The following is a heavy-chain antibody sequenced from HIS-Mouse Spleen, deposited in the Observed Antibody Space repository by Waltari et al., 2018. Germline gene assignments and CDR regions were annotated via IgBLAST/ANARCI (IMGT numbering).Heavy chain of an antibody. D-gene: IGHD3-10*01. Sequence: EVQLLESGGGLVQPGGSLRLSCAASGFTFSSYAMSWVRQAPGTELEWVSAISGSGGSTSYADSVKGRFTISRDNSKNTLYLQMNSLRAEDTAVYYCAQNYYGSGSYYYWGQGTLVTVSS. CDR1: GFTFSSYA. CDR3: AQNYYGSGSYYY. J-gene: IGHJ4*02. V-gene: IGHV3-23*01. CDR2: ISGSGGST.